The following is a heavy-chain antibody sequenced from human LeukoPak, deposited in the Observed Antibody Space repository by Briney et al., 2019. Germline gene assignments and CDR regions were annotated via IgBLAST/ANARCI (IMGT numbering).Heavy chain of an antibody. CDR1: GFTVSSNY. CDR2: IRYDGSNK. Sequence: GGSLRLSCAASGFTVSSNYMSWVRQAPGKGLEWVAFIRYDGSNKYYADSVKGRFTISRDNSKNTLYLQMNSLRAEDTAVYYCAKDWSAIDYWGQGTLVTVSS. V-gene: IGHV3-30*02. D-gene: IGHD5-18*01. J-gene: IGHJ4*02. CDR3: AKDWSAIDY.